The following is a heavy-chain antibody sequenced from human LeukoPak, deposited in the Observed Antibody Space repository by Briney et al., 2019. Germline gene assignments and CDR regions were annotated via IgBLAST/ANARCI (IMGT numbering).Heavy chain of an antibody. D-gene: IGHD1-1*01. CDR1: GVSLFSNGVA. CDR2: TFCTSKCYN. CDR3: ARGHNSAFDI. Sequence: QTLSLTCAISGVSLFSNGVAWNWITQSPLTDLQWLGRTFCTSKCYNEYAVYVRSRVTINPDTSKNQFSLQLSSLTPEDSAIYYCARGHNSAFDIWGQGTMVTVSS. J-gene: IGHJ3*02. V-gene: IGHV6-1*01.